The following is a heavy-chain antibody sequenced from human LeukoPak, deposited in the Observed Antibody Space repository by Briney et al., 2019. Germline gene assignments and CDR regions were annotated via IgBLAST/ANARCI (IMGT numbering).Heavy chain of an antibody. CDR2: IIPIFGTA. CDR1: GGTFSSYA. V-gene: IGHV1-69*13. Sequence: GASVKVSCKASGGTFSSYAISWVRQAPGQGLEWMGGIIPIFGTANYAQKFQGRVTITADESTSTAYMELSSLRSEDTAVYYCARSRPEYSSSDFDYWGQGTLVTVSS. CDR3: ARSRPEYSSSDFDY. D-gene: IGHD6-6*01. J-gene: IGHJ4*02.